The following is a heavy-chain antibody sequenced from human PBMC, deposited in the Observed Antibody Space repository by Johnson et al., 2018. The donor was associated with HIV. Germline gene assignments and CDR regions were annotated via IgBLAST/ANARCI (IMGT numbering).Heavy chain of an antibody. CDR2: IWSDGSNK. CDR1: GFTFSSYA. D-gene: IGHD1-1*01. V-gene: IGHV3-33*08. J-gene: IGHJ3*02. Sequence: QVQLVESGGGVVQPGRSLRLSCVASGFTFSSYAMHWVRQAPGKGLEWVAVIWSDGSNKYYADSVKGRFTISRDNSKNTLFLQMNSLRADDTAMYYCATSTASDAFDIWGQGTMVTVSS. CDR3: ATSTASDAFDI.